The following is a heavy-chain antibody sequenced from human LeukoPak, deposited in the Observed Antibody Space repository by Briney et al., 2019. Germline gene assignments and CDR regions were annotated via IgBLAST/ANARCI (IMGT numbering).Heavy chain of an antibody. Sequence: GGSLRLSRTASGFTFGDYAMSWFRQAPGKGLEWVGFIRSKAYGGTTEYAASVKGRFTISRDDSKSIAHLQMNSLKTEDTAVYYCTRVGSQDYYYYMDVWGKGTTVTVSS. CDR2: IRSKAYGGTT. D-gene: IGHD6-13*01. CDR1: GFTFGDYA. J-gene: IGHJ6*03. V-gene: IGHV3-49*03. CDR3: TRVGSQDYYYYMDV.